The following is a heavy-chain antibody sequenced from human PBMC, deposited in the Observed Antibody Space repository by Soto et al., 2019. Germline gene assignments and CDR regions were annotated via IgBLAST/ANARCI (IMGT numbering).Heavy chain of an antibody. D-gene: IGHD3-16*01. J-gene: IGHJ4*02. CDR1: GYTFTNFG. CDR2: ISAYNGNT. V-gene: IGHV1-18*01. CDR3: ARGGRPIDY. Sequence: QVHLVQSGAEVKKPAASVKVSCTASGYTFTNFGISWVRQAAGQGREWMGWISAYNGNTKYAQKFQGRVTMTTDTSASTAYMELRSLRSDDTAVYYCARGGRPIDYWGQGTLVSVSS.